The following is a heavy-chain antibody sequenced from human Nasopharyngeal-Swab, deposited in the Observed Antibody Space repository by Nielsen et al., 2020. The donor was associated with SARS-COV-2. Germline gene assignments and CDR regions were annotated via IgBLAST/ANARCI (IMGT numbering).Heavy chain of an antibody. CDR2: ISGSGSNT. V-gene: IGHV3-23*01. CDR1: GFTFDNYA. Sequence: GGSLRLSCAASGFTFDNYAMSWVRQPPGRGLEWVSSISGSGSNTYYRDSVKGRFTISRDKSQNTLYLQMNSLRAEDTALYYCAKDGGGWYTSGWYYFDSWGQQILVTVSS. CDR3: AKDGGGWYTSGWYYFDS. D-gene: IGHD6-19*01. J-gene: IGHJ4*02.